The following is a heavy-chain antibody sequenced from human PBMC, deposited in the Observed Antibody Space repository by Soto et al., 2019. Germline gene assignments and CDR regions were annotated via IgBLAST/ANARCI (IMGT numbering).Heavy chain of an antibody. CDR1: GFTFSNAW. CDR2: IRSNTDGGTA. D-gene: IGHD2-2*01. J-gene: IGHJ4*02. CDR3: TTLSYCRSSSCFSVLHS. V-gene: IGHV3-15*01. Sequence: EVQLVESGGGLVKPGGSLRLSCAASGFTFSNAWMTWVRQAPGKGLEWVGRIRSNTDGGTADFAAPVKGRFTISRDDSKNTLYPELNSLKIQDTAMYHCTTLSYCRSSSCFSVLHSWGQGTLVTVSS.